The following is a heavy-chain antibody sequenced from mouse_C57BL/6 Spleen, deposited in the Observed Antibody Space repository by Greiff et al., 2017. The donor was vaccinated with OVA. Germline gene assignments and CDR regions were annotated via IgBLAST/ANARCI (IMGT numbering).Heavy chain of an antibody. Sequence: DVKLQESGPELVKPGASVKIPCKASGYTFTDYNMDWVKQSHGKSLEWIGDINPNNGGTIYNQKFKGKATLTVDKSSSTAYMELRSLTSEDTAVYYCARSPIYYGNSYAMDYWGQGTSVTVSS. V-gene: IGHV1-18*01. J-gene: IGHJ4*01. D-gene: IGHD2-1*01. CDR1: GYTFTDYN. CDR2: INPNNGGT. CDR3: ARSPIYYGNSYAMDY.